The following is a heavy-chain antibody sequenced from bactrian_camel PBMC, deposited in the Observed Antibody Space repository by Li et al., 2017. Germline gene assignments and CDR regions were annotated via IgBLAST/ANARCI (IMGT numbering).Heavy chain of an antibody. J-gene: IGHJ6*01. CDR2: IDSDGST. Sequence: VQLVESGGGSVRPGGSLRLSCAVSGFIGRPNCMAWFRQAPGKEREGVAEIDSDGSTTVTDSVKGRFTISRDNAKNMLYLQMNSLKTEDTGVYYCATQDTVDTYCRGGRCPDALPPHPGPGYWGQGTQ. V-gene: IGHV3S53*01. CDR3: ATQDTVDTYCRGGRCPDALPPHPGPGY. CDR1: GFIGRPNC. D-gene: IGHD2*01.